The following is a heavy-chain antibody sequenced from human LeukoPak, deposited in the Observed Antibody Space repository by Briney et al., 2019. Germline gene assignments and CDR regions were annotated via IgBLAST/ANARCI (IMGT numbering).Heavy chain of an antibody. CDR3: ARFAGRYGYYFDY. Sequence: GGSLRLSCAASGFTFSSYGMHWVRQAPGKGLEWVAFIRYDGSNKYYADSVKGRFTISRDNAKNSLYLQMNSLRAEDTAVYYCARFAGRYGYYFDYWGQGTLVTVSS. J-gene: IGHJ4*02. CDR1: GFTFSSYG. V-gene: IGHV3-30*02. D-gene: IGHD6-19*01. CDR2: IRYDGSNK.